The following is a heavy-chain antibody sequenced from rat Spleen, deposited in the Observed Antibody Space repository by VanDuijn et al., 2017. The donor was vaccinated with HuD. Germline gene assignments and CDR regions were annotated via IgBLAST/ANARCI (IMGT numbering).Heavy chain of an antibody. CDR3: ARQSDYSGHYFDY. J-gene: IGHJ2*01. CDR2: IIYDGSST. Sequence: EVQMVESGGGLVQPGRSLKLSCAASGFTFSDYAMAWVRQAPKKGLEWVATIIYDGSSTYYRDSVKGRFTVSRDNAKSTLYLQMNSLRSEDTATDYCARQSDYSGHYFDYWGQGVMVTVSS. V-gene: IGHV5-17*01. CDR1: GFTFSDYA. D-gene: IGHD1-1*01.